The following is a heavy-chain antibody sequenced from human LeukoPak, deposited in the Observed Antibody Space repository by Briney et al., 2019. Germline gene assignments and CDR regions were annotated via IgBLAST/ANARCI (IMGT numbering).Heavy chain of an antibody. CDR3: ARASSSWYYFDY. CDR1: GFTFSSYW. J-gene: IGHJ4*02. Sequence: GGSLRLSCAASGFTFSSYWMSWVRQAPGKRLEWVANIRQDGNDKQYVDSVKGRFTISRDNAKNSLYLQMNSLRAEDTAVYYCARASSSWYYFDYWGQGTLVTVSS. CDR2: IRQDGNDK. D-gene: IGHD6-13*01. V-gene: IGHV3-7*01.